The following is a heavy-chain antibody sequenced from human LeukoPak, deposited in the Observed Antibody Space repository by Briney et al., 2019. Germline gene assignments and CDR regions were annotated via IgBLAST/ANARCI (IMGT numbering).Heavy chain of an antibody. J-gene: IGHJ4*02. CDR2: IYYSGST. CDR1: GGSISSYY. CDR3: ARLSSGYSIDY. V-gene: IGHV4-59*08. D-gene: IGHD3-22*01. Sequence: SEILSLTCTVSGGSISSYYWSWIRQPPGKGLEWIGYIYYSGSTNYNPSLKSRVTISVDTSKNQFSLKLSSVTAADTAVSYCARLSSGYSIDYWGQGTLVTVSS.